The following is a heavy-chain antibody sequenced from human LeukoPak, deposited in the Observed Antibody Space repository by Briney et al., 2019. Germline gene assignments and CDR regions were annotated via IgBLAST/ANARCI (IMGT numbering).Heavy chain of an antibody. Sequence: GGSLRLSCAASGFTVSNSYMAWVRQAPGKGLEWVSFIYNSGTTTHAASVEGRFTISRDNSKNTLYLQLNTLRGDDTALYYCSRRGAPGSFVYWGQGTLVTVSS. CDR2: IYNSGTT. CDR3: SRRGAPGSFVY. D-gene: IGHD3-10*01. J-gene: IGHJ4*02. CDR1: GFTVSNSY. V-gene: IGHV3-53*01.